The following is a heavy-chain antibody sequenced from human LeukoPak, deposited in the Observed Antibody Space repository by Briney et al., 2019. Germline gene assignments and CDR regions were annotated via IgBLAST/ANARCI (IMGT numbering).Heavy chain of an antibody. CDR2: ISSSSSYI. Sequence: GGSLRLSCAASGFTFSIYAMSWVRQAPGKGLEWVSSISSSSSYIYYADSVKGRFTISRDNAKNSLYLQMNSLRAEDTAVYYCARVEEGRFDPWGQGTLVTVSS. CDR1: GFTFSIYA. D-gene: IGHD2-15*01. CDR3: ARVEEGRFDP. J-gene: IGHJ5*02. V-gene: IGHV3-21*01.